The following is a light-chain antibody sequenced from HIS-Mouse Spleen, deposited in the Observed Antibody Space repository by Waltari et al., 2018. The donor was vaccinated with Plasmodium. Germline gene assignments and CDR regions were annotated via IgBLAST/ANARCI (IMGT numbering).Light chain of an antibody. CDR3: SSYAGSNNLV. CDR2: EVS. V-gene: IGLV2-8*01. CDR1: SSDVGGYNY. Sequence: QSALTQPPSASGSPGQSVTISCPGPSSDVGGYNYVSWYQQHPGKAPKLMIYEVSKRPSGVPGRFSGSKSGNTASLTVSGPQAEDEADYYCSSYAGSNNLVFGGGTKLTVL. J-gene: IGLJ2*01.